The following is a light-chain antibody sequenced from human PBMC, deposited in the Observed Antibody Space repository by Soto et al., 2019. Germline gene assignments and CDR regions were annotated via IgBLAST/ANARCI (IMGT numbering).Light chain of an antibody. CDR3: AAWDDSLNGFYV. Sequence: QSVLSQPPSTSGPPGQRVTISCSGSSTNIGRSTVSWYQQLPGTAPTLLIYDNNQRPSGVPDRFSGSKSGTSASLAISGLQSEDEADYYCAAWDDSLNGFYVFGTGTKLTVL. CDR2: DNN. CDR1: STNIGRST. J-gene: IGLJ1*01. V-gene: IGLV1-44*01.